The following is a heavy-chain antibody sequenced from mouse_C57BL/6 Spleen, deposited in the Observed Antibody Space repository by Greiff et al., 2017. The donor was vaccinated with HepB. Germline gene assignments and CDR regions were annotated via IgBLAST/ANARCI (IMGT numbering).Heavy chain of an antibody. J-gene: IGHJ4*01. V-gene: IGHV1-55*01. CDR2: IYPGSGST. CDR3: AKIYYGYDYYAMDY. Sequence: VQLQQPGAELVKPGASVKMSCKASGYTFTSYWITWVKQRPGQGLEWIGDIYPGSGSTNYNEKFKSKATLTVDTSSSTAYMQLSSLTSEDSAVYYCAKIYYGYDYYAMDYWGQGTSVTVSS. D-gene: IGHD2-2*01. CDR1: GYTFTSYW.